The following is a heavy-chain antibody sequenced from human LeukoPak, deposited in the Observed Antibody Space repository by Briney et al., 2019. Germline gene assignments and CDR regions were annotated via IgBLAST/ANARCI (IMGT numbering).Heavy chain of an antibody. CDR2: LNTDGTST. CDR1: GFTVSSLC. D-gene: IGHD3-22*01. Sequence: TGGSLRLSCAASGFTVSSLCMHWVRQAPGKGLVWVSRLNTDGTSTVYADSVKGRFTISRDNAKNTLYLQMNSLRAEDTAVYYCARVYYDSNDSNRSNWFDPWGQGTLVTVSS. J-gene: IGHJ5*02. CDR3: ARVYYDSNDSNRSNWFDP. V-gene: IGHV3-74*01.